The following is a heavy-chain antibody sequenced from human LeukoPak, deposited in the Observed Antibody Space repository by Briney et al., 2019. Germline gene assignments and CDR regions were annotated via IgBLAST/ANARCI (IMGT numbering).Heavy chain of an antibody. CDR3: AGCYRYYYYYMDV. Sequence: PSETLSLTCTVSGGSINTYYWSWIRQPPGKGLEWIASVYHSGTSNYNPSLRSRVTISVDTSKNQFSLRVNSVTAADTALYYCAGCYRYYYYYMDVWGKGTTVTVSS. D-gene: IGHD4/OR15-4a*01. CDR1: GGSINTYY. V-gene: IGHV4-59*03. J-gene: IGHJ6*03. CDR2: VYHSGTS.